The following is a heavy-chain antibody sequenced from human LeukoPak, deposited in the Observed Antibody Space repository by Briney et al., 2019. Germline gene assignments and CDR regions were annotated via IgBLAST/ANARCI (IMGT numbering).Heavy chain of an antibody. CDR1: GYTFTSYD. CDR3: ARAFGWFGDFDY. CDR2: MNPNSGNT. J-gene: IGHJ4*02. D-gene: IGHD3-10*01. V-gene: IGHV1-8*01. Sequence: ASVKVSCKASGYTFTSYDINWVRQATGQGLEWMGWMNPNSGNTGYAQKFQGRVTMTRNTSISTAYMELSSLRSEDTAVYYCARAFGWFGDFDYWGQGTLVTVSS.